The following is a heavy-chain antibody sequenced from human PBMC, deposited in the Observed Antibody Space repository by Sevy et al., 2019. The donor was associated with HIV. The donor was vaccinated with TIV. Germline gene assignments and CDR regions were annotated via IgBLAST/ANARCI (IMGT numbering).Heavy chain of an antibody. V-gene: IGHV3-23*01. CDR1: GFTFSSYA. CDR2: FSFGCGKI. Sequence: GGSLSLSCAASGFTFSSYAMSWVRQAPWKGLEWVSTFSFGCGKINYADSVKGRFTISRDNSKNTLYLQMHSLRAEDTAVYYCAREGCSKPHDYWGQGTLVTVSS. CDR3: AREGCSKPHDY. J-gene: IGHJ4*02. D-gene: IGHD3-10*02.